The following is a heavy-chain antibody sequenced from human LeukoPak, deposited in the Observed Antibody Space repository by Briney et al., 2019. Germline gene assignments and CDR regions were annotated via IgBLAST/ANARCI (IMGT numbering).Heavy chain of an antibody. CDR3: ARVPRGQFDP. V-gene: IGHV4-59*01. CDR2: IYSSGNT. CDR1: GDSISRYY. J-gene: IGHJ5*02. Sequence: PSETLSLTCTVSGDSISRYYWSWIRQPPGKGLEWIGFIYSSGNTNYNPSLKSRVTISVDTSKNQFSLNLSSVTAADTAVYYCARVPRGQFDPWGQGTLVTVSS.